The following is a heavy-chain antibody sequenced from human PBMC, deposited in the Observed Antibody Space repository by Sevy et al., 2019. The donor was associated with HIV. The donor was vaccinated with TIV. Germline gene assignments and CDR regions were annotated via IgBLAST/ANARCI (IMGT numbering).Heavy chain of an antibody. D-gene: IGHD4-17*01. J-gene: IGHJ4*02. CDR1: GFTFSDYY. CDR3: ARIEDYGDYMTLDY. V-gene: IGHV3-11*04. Sequence: GGSLRLSCAASGFTFSDYYMNWVRQAPGKGLEWVSSISSSSTIYYADSVKGRFTISRDNAKNSLYLQMNSLRAEDTAVYYCARIEDYGDYMTLDYWGQGTLVTVSS. CDR2: ISSSSTI.